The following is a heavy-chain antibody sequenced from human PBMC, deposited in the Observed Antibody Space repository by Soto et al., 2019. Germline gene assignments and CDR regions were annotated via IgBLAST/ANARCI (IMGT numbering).Heavy chain of an antibody. Sequence: PGESLKISCKGSGYSFTSYWIGWVRQVPGKGLDWIGMIYPGDSDTTYSPSFQGQVTMSADKSTSTAYLEWSSLKASDTATYYCARQGSNGAYVYFPMDVWGQGTTVTSP. CDR2: IYPGDSDT. CDR3: ARQGSNGAYVYFPMDV. V-gene: IGHV5-51*01. CDR1: GYSFTSYW. J-gene: IGHJ6*02. D-gene: IGHD3-16*01.